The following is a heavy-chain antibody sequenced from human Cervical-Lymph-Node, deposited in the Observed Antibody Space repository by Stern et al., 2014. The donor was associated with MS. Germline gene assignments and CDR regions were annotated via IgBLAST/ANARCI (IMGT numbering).Heavy chain of an antibody. V-gene: IGHV2-26*01. J-gene: IGHJ4*02. CDR2: IFSNDEK. D-gene: IGHD3-10*01. Sequence: ESGPVLVKPTETLTLTCTVSGFSLSNARMGVSLIRQPPGKALEWLAHIFSNDEKSYSTSLKSRLTISKDTSKSQVVLTMTNMDPVDTATYYCARHTYYYGSFYFDYWGQGTLVTVSS. CDR3: ARHTYYYGSFYFDY. CDR1: GFSLSNARMG.